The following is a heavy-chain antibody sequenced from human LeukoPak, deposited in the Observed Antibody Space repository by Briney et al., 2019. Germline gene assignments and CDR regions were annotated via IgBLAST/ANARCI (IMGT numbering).Heavy chain of an antibody. CDR1: GGSFSGYY. J-gene: IGHJ6*02. CDR3: ARVRRNYYYGMDV. V-gene: IGHV4-34*01. D-gene: IGHD2/OR15-2a*01. CDR2: ISHSGST. Sequence: SETLSLTCAVYGGSFSGYYWSWIRQPPGKGLEWIGEISHSGSTNYNPSLKSRVTISVDTSKNQFSLKLSSVTAADTAVYYCARVRRNYYYGMDVWGQGTTVTVSS.